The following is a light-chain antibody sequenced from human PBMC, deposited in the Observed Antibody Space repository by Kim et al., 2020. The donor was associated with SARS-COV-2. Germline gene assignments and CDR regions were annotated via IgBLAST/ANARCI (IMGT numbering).Light chain of an antibody. CDR1: SSDVGGYNY. V-gene: IGLV2-14*03. CDR2: DVS. Sequence: GQSIPISCPGTSSDVGGYNYVSWYQQHPGKAPKLMIYDVSNRPSGVSNRFSGSKSGNTASLTISGLQAEDEADYYCSSYTSSSTVVFGGGTQLTVL. J-gene: IGLJ2*01. CDR3: SSYTSSSTVV.